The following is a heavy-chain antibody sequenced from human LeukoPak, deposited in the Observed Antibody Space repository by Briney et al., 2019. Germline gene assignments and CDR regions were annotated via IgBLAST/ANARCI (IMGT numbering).Heavy chain of an antibody. CDR3: ARLPPNWFDP. CDR1: GGSISSYY. CDR2: INYSGST. Sequence: PSETLSLTCNVSGGSISSYYWSWIRQPPGKGLEWIGYINYSGSTNYNPSLKSRVTISVDTSRNRFSLKLSSVTAADTAVYYCARLPPNWFDPWGQGTLVTVSS. V-gene: IGHV4-59*08. J-gene: IGHJ5*02. D-gene: IGHD1-14*01.